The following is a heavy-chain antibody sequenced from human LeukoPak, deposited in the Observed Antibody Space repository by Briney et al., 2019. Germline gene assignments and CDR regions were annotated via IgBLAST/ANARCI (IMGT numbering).Heavy chain of an antibody. CDR1: GFTVSSNY. CDR2: IYSGGST. CDR3: ARGATTGVVDY. Sequence: GGSLRLSCAASGFTVSSNYMSWVRQAPGKGQEWVSVIYSGGSTYYADSVKGRFTISRDNSKNTLYLQMNSLRAEDTAVYYCARGATTGVVDYWGQGTLATVSS. D-gene: IGHD4-17*01. V-gene: IGHV3-53*01. J-gene: IGHJ4*02.